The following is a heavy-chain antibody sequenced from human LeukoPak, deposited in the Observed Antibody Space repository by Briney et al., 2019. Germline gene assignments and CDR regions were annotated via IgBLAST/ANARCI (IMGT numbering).Heavy chain of an antibody. V-gene: IGHV1-18*01. CDR2: ISAYNGNT. D-gene: IGHD6-19*01. CDR1: GYTFTSYG. J-gene: IGHJ6*02. CDR3: ARDLWVRGTIAVAASLGYGMDV. Sequence: GASVKVSCKASGYTFTSYGISWVRQAPGQGLERMGWISAYNGNTNYAQKLQGRVTMTTDTSTSTAYMEVRSLRSDDTAVYYCARDLWVRGTIAVAASLGYGMDVWGQGTTVTVSS.